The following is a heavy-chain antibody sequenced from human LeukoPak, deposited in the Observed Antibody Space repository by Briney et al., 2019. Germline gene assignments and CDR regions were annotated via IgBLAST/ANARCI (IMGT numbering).Heavy chain of an antibody. V-gene: IGHV3-7*03. CDR3: ARDQYDTWSRRGNFDS. D-gene: IGHD3-3*01. Sequence: GGSLRLSCAASGFPFNAYWMTWVRQAPGKGLEWVANIRQDGDTKYYVDSVKGRFTISRDNAMNSLYLQMNSLRAEDTAVFYCARDQYDTWSRRGNFDSWGQGTLVIVSS. CDR1: GFPFNAYW. CDR2: IRQDGDTK. J-gene: IGHJ4*02.